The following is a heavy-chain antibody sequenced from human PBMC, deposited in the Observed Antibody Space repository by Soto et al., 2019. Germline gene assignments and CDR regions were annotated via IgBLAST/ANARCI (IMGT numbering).Heavy chain of an antibody. V-gene: IGHV1-69*01. J-gene: IGHJ4*02. Sequence: QVQLVQSGAEVKKPGSSVKVSCKASGGIFSSYAISWLRQAPGQGLEWMGAVIPILGQAYYAQNFQDRVTITADESTRTAYMDLISLRSDDTAVYFCAKRVANSGSGWDYWGQGTLVTVSS. CDR3: AKRVANSGSGWDY. D-gene: IGHD2-8*02. CDR2: VIPILGQA. CDR1: GGIFSSYA.